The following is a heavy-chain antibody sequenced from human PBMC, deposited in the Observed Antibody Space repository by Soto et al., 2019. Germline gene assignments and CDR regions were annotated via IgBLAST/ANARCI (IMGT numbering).Heavy chain of an antibody. D-gene: IGHD6-13*01. J-gene: IGHJ4*02. V-gene: IGHV3-49*03. CDR3: TGSSSWYVAPFDY. CDR1: GFTFGDYA. Sequence: GSLRLSCTASGFTFGDYAMSWFRQAPGKGLEWVGFIRSKAYGGTTEYAASVKGRFTISRDDSKSIAYLQMNSLKTEDTAVYYCTGSSSWYVAPFDYWGQGNLVTVSS. CDR2: IRSKAYGGTT.